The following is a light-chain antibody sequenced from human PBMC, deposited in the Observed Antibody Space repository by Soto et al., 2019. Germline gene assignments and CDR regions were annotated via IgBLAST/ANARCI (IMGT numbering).Light chain of an antibody. CDR1: QNINNY. CDR2: DAS. V-gene: IGKV1-12*01. Sequence: DIQMTQSPSSLSASVGDRVTITCQASQNINNYLNWYQQKPGKAPKLLIYDASSLESGVPSRFSGSGSGTEFTLTISSLQPEDFATYYCQQANSWTFGQGTKVDIK. CDR3: QQANSWT. J-gene: IGKJ1*01.